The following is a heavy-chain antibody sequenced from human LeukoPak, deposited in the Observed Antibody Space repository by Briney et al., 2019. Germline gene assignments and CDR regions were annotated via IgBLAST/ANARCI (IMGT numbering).Heavy chain of an antibody. J-gene: IGHJ4*02. V-gene: IGHV4-4*07. CDR1: VGSMSSDE. Sequence: SETLSLTCTIPVGSMSSDEWGWILDPAGKGLEWIGRIYTSGSTNYNPSLKSRVTMSVDTSKNQFSLKLSSVTAADTAVYYCARTRRPPTYSSSFGHFDYWGQGTLVTVSS. CDR3: ARTRRPPTYSSSFGHFDY. CDR2: IYTSGST. D-gene: IGHD6-6*01.